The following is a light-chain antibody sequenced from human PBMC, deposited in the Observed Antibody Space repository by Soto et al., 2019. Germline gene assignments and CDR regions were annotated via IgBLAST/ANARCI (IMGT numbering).Light chain of an antibody. J-gene: IGKJ2*01. V-gene: IGKV2-24*01. CDR1: QSLVHSDGNTY. CDR3: MQATQYRPYT. CDR2: KVS. Sequence: DIVLTQTPLSSPVTLGQPASISCRSSQSLVHSDGNTYLSWFHQRPGQHPRLLIDKVSNRFSGVPDRFSGSGAGTDFSLKISRVEAEDVGIYFCMQATQYRPYTFVQGTKLEIK.